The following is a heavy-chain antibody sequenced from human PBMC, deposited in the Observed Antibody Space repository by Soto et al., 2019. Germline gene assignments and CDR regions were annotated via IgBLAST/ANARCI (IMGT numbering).Heavy chain of an antibody. D-gene: IGHD3-10*01. V-gene: IGHV3-23*01. CDR1: GFTFSSYA. CDR3: AKVGVLCFGESPY. J-gene: IGHJ4*02. Sequence: GGSLRLSCAASGFTFSSYAMSWGRQAPGKGLEWVSAISGSGVSTYYADSVKGRFTISRDNSKNTLYLQMNSLRAEDTAVYYCAKVGVLCFGESPYWGQGTLVTVSS. CDR2: ISGSGVST.